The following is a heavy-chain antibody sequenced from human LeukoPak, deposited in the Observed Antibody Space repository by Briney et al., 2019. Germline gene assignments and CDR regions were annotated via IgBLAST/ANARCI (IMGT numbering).Heavy chain of an antibody. CDR3: AKGRTAYCSSTSCYTSDY. CDR1: GFTFSSYA. CDR2: ISGSGGST. Sequence: PGASLRLSCAASGFTFSSYAMSWVRQAPGKGLEWVSAISGSGGSTYYADSVKGRFIISRDNSKNTLYLQMNSLRAEDTAVYYCAKGRTAYCSSTSCYTSDYWGQGTLVTVSS. J-gene: IGHJ4*02. V-gene: IGHV3-23*01. D-gene: IGHD2-2*02.